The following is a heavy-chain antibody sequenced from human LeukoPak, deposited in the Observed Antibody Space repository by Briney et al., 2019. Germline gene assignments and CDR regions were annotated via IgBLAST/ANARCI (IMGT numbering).Heavy chain of an antibody. V-gene: IGHV3-7*01. Sequence: GGSQRLSCAASGFTFSSYWMSWVRQAPGKGLEGVANIKQDGSEKYYVDSVKGRFTISRDNAKNSLYLQMNSLRAEDTAVYYCARAGYSEVPSYYYYMDVWGKGTTVTVSS. CDR2: IKQDGSEK. J-gene: IGHJ6*03. D-gene: IGHD2-15*01. CDR3: ARAGYSEVPSYYYYMDV. CDR1: GFTFSSYW.